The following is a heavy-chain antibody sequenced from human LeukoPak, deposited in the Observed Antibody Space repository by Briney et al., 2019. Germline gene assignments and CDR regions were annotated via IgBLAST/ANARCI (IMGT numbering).Heavy chain of an antibody. V-gene: IGHV3-48*01. D-gene: IGHD2-15*01. CDR2: ISASGSNI. J-gene: IGHJ4*02. CDR1: GFPLSSYS. CDR3: ARVKGSYFDY. Sequence: PGGSLRLSCAASGFPLSSYSINWFRQAPGKRLEWVAYISASGSNIYYVDSVKGRLPVSRDNPKSSLFLQMNSPRAEDTAVYYCARVKGSYFDYWGQGALVTVSS.